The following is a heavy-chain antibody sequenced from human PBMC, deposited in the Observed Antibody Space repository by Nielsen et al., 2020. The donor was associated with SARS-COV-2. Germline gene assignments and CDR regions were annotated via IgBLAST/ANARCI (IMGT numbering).Heavy chain of an antibody. V-gene: IGHV3-73*01. Sequence: GGSLRLSCAASGFTFSGSAMHWVRQASEKGLEWGGRIRSKANSYATAYAASVKGRFTISRDDSKNTAYLQMNSLKTEDTAVYYCTRSITMIERWYFDLWGRGTLVTVSS. CDR1: GFTFSGSA. CDR3: TRSITMIERWYFDL. CDR2: IRSKANSYAT. J-gene: IGHJ2*01. D-gene: IGHD3-22*01.